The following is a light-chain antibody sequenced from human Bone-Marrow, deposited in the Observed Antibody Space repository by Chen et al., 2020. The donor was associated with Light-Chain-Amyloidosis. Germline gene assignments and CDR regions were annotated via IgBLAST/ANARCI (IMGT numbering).Light chain of an antibody. Sequence: QSALTPPASVSGSPGQWSTISCTGTSSDVGGDNHVSWYQQHPDKAPKLMIYEVTNRPSWVPDRFSGSKSDNTASLTISGLQTEDEADYFCSSYTITNTLVFGSGTRVTVL. CDR2: EVT. J-gene: IGLJ1*01. CDR1: SSDVGGDNH. V-gene: IGLV2-14*01. CDR3: SSYTITNTLV.